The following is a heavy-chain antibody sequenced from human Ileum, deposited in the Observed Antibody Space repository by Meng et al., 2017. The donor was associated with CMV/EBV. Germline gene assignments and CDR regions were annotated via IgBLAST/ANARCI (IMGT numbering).Heavy chain of an antibody. CDR3: ARVATVRDIVVRPAAIREGWFDP. J-gene: IGHJ5*02. Sequence: GESLKISCTASGFPFSSFWMSWVRQAPGKGLEWLANIKQDATEKYYVDSVKGRFTISRDSAKNSLYLQMNSLRVEDTAVYYCARVATVRDIVVRPAAIREGWFDPWGQGTLVTVSS. V-gene: IGHV3-7*01. D-gene: IGHD2-2*02. CDR1: GFPFSSFW. CDR2: IKQDATEK.